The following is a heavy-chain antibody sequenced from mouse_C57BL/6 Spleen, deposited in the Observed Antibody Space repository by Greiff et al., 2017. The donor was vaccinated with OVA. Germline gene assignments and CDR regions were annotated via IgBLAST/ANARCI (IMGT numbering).Heavy chain of an antibody. D-gene: IGHD1-1*01. J-gene: IGHJ2*01. CDR2: IYPGDGDT. V-gene: IGHV1-82*01. CDR3: ARSITTVVAVDY. CDR1: GYAFSSSW. Sequence: QVQLKESGPELVKPGASVKISCKASGYAFSSSWLNWVKQRPGKGLEWIGRIYPGDGDTNYNGKFKGKATLTADKSSSTAYMQLSSLTSEDSAVYFCARSITTVVAVDYWGQGTTLTVSS.